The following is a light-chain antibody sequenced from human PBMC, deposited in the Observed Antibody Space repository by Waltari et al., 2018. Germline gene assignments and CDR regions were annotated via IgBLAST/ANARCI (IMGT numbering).Light chain of an antibody. CDR2: KTS. CDR3: QQYKSYPWT. V-gene: IGKV1-5*03. J-gene: IGKJ1*01. Sequence: DIQMTQSPSTLSASVGERVTITCRARQNINRWLAWYQPKPGKAPNLLIYKTSSLESGFPSRFSGSGSGTEFTLTIDTLQPDDFATYHCQQYKSYPWTFGQGTKVEI. CDR1: QNINRW.